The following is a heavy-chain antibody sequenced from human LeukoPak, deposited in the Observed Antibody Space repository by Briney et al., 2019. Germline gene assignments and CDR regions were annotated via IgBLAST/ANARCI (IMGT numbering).Heavy chain of an antibody. Sequence: SQTLSLSCAISGDCVSSNSAAWNWIRQSPSRGLEWLGRTYYRSKWYNDYAVSVKSRITINPDTSKNQSSLQLNSVTPEDTAVYYCARVCGDDPGCFDYWGQGTLVTVSS. D-gene: IGHD2-21*02. CDR2: TYYRSKWYN. CDR3: ARVCGDDPGCFDY. V-gene: IGHV6-1*01. J-gene: IGHJ4*02. CDR1: GDCVSSNSAA.